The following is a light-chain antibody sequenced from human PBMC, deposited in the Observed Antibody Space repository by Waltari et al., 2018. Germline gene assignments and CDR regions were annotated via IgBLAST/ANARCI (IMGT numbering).Light chain of an antibody. V-gene: IGKV4-1*01. Sequence: DIVMTQSPDSLAVSLGERATINCKSSQSVLYSSNNKNYLAQYQQKPGQPPKMLIYWASTRESGVPDRLSGSGSGTDFTLPISSLQAEDVAVYYCQQYYSTPWTFGQGTKVEIK. CDR2: WAS. CDR3: QQYYSTPWT. J-gene: IGKJ1*01. CDR1: QSVLYSSNNKNY.